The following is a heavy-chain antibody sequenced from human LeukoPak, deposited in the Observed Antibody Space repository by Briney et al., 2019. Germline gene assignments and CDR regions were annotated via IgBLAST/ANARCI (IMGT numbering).Heavy chain of an antibody. V-gene: IGHV4-39*01. Sequence: SETLSLTCTVSGGSISSSSYYWGWLRQPPGRGREWIGNMYYSGSTYYKPSLKSRVTISIDTSKNQFSLKLSSVTAADTAVYYCARHADCSSTSCRPDYYGSGSYLLDYWGQGTLVTVSS. D-gene: IGHD3-10*01. J-gene: IGHJ4*02. CDR1: GGSISSSSYY. CDR2: MYYSGST. CDR3: ARHADCSSTSCRPDYYGSGSYLLDY.